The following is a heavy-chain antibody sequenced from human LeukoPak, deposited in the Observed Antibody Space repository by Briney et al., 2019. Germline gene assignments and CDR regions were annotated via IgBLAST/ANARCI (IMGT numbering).Heavy chain of an antibody. V-gene: IGHV1-8*03. CDR3: ARSARCIDY. J-gene: IGHJ4*02. D-gene: IGHD6-6*01. CDR2: MNPNSGNT. Sequence: ASVKVSCKASGYTFTNIHWVRQAPGQGLEWMGWMNPNSGNTGYAQKFQGRVTITRNTSISTAYMELSSLRSEDTAVYYCARSARCIDYWGQGTLVTVSS. CDR1: GYTFTN.